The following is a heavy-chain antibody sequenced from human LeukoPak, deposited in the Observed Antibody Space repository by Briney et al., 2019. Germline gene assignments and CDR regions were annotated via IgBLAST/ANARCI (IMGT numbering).Heavy chain of an antibody. Sequence: GGSLRLSCAASGFTFSSYGMHWVRQAPGKGLEWVAVISYDGSNKYYADSVKGRFTISRDNSKNTLYLQMNSLRAEDTAVYNCASQVLRYFDWFVGYYYYGMDVWGQGTTVTVSS. CDR3: ASQVLRYFDWFVGYYYYGMDV. V-gene: IGHV3-30*03. J-gene: IGHJ6*02. CDR1: GFTFSSYG. D-gene: IGHD3-9*01. CDR2: ISYDGSNK.